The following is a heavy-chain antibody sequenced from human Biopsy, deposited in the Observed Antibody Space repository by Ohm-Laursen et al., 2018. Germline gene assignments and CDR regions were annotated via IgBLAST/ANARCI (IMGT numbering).Heavy chain of an antibody. Sequence: SETLSLTCTVSGDSVTKYYCSWIRQPPGKGLEWIGHIYYSVMTNYNPSLQSRVSISVDTSRNQVSLTLSSVTAADTAVYYCARDSGILNYGNFKYYHYYGMDVWGQGTKVTVSS. CDR3: ARDSGILNYGNFKYYHYYGMDV. CDR2: IYYSVMT. CDR1: GDSVTKYY. D-gene: IGHD4-11*01. J-gene: IGHJ6*02. V-gene: IGHV4-59*02.